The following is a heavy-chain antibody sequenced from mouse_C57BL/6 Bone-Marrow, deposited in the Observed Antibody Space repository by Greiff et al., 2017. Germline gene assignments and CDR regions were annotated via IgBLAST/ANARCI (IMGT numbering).Heavy chain of an antibody. CDR2: IYPRSGNT. CDR1: GYTFTSYG. Sequence: VQLQQSGAELARPGASVKLSCKASGYTFTSYGMSWVKQRTGQGLEWIGEIYPRSGNTYYNEKFKGKATLTADKSSSTAYMELRSLTSEDSAVYFCARESIYYDYDGGGYWGQGTTLTVSS. D-gene: IGHD2-4*01. CDR3: ARESIYYDYDGGGY. J-gene: IGHJ2*01. V-gene: IGHV1-81*01.